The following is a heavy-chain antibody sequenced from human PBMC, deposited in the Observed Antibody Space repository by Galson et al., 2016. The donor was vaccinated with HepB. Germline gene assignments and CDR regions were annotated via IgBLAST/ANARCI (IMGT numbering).Heavy chain of an antibody. J-gene: IGHJ5*02. D-gene: IGHD4-17*01. CDR2: MNPNSGNT. CDR3: ARYHYGDYPWFDP. Sequence: SVKVSCKASGYTFTSYDINWVRQATGQGLEWMGWMNPNSGNTGYAQKFQGRVIMTRNTSISTAYMELSSLRSEDTAVYYCARYHYGDYPWFDPWGQGTLVTVSS. CDR1: GYTFTSYD. V-gene: IGHV1-8*01.